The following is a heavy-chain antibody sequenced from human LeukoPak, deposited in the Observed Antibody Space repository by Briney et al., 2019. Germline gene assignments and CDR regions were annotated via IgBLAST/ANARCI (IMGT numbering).Heavy chain of an antibody. CDR1: GYTFTSYD. J-gene: IGHJ6*02. D-gene: IGHD6-13*01. CDR2: MNPNSGNT. V-gene: IGHV1-8*01. CDR3: ARGGGYSSSWSYYYYGMDV. Sequence: ASVKVSCKASGYTFTSYDINWARQATGQGLEWMGWMNPNSGNTGYAQKFQGRVTMTRNTSISTAYMELSSLRSEDTAAYYCARGGGYSSSWSYYYYGMDVWGQGTTVTVSS.